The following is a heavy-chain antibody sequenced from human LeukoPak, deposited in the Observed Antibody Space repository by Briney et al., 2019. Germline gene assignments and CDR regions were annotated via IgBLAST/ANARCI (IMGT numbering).Heavy chain of an antibody. CDR1: GGSISSYY. Sequence: SETLSLTCTVSGGSISSYYWGWIRQPPGKGLEWIGSIYYSGSTYYNPSLKSRVTISVDTSKNQFSLKLSSVTAADTAVYYCASTGGGYSYGLFDYWGQGTLVTVSS. CDR2: IYYSGST. CDR3: ASTGGGYSYGLFDY. D-gene: IGHD5-18*01. V-gene: IGHV4-39*01. J-gene: IGHJ4*02.